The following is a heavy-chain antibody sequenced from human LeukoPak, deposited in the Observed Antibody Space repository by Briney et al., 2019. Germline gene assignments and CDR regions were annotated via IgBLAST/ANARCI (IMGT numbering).Heavy chain of an antibody. J-gene: IGHJ4*02. CDR3: ARGAYGDK. V-gene: IGHV1-18*01. CDR1: GYTLTSYG. D-gene: IGHD4-17*01. Sequence: ASVKVSCAASGYTLTSYGINWMRQAPGQGLEWMGWISTQSGNTNYAQKVQGRLTLTTDRSTNTAYMELRSLRSDDTAVYYCARGAYGDKWGQGTMVTVSS. CDR2: ISTQSGNT.